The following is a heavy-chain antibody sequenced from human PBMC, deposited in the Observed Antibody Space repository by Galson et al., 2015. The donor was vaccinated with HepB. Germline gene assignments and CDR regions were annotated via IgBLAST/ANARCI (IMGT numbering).Heavy chain of an antibody. CDR3: AREECSGGSCYSVY. CDR2: INTNTGNP. Sequence: SVKVSCKASGYTFTSYAMNWVRQAPGQGLEWMGWINTNTGNPTYAQGFTGRFVSSLDTSVSTAYLQISSLKAEDTAVYYCAREECSGGSCYSVYWGQGTLVTVSS. CDR1: GYTFTSYA. D-gene: IGHD2-15*01. V-gene: IGHV7-4-1*02. J-gene: IGHJ4*02.